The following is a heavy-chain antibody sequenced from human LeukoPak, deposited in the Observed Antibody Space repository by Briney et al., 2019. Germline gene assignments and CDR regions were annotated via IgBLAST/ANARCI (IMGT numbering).Heavy chain of an antibody. Sequence: GGSLRLSCVASGFTFSSYAMSWVRQAPGKGLERVSGIRGRGDSTFYADSVKGRFTISRDNSKNTLYLQMNSLRAEDTAAYYCAKSRNYFDSSGYTDWGQGTLVTVSS. D-gene: IGHD3-22*01. CDR1: GFTFSSYA. V-gene: IGHV3-23*01. CDR3: AKSRNYFDSSGYTD. J-gene: IGHJ4*02. CDR2: IRGRGDST.